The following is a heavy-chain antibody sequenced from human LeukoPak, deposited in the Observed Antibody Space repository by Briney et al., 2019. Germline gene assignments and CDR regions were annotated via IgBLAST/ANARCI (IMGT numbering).Heavy chain of an antibody. CDR3: ARGEGYGSGTVHFDY. Sequence: PAGTLSLTCTVSCGPISSSNWWSWVRQPPGKALEGIGEVYHSGATNYTPSLRRRLHISANRSTHQFSLWLSSVTAADHRVFYCARGEGYGSGTVHFDYWGRGILVTVSS. CDR1: CGPISSSNW. D-gene: IGHD3-10*01. CDR2: VYHSGAT. J-gene: IGHJ4*02. V-gene: IGHV4-4*02.